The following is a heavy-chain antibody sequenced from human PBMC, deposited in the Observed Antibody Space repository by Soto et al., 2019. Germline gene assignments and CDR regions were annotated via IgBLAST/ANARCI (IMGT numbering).Heavy chain of an antibody. Sequence: QVQLVQSGAEVKKPGASVKVSCKASGYTFTSYAMHWVRQAPGQRLEWMGWINPGSGSTTYSQKFQGRVTITRVTSASTGYEELGSLRSEGAGVYYCAKGFNVGSFDAWGRGTLVTVSS. CDR1: GYTFTSYA. CDR3: AKGFNVGSFDA. D-gene: IGHD3-10*01. J-gene: IGHJ4*02. CDR2: INPGSGST. V-gene: IGHV1-3*01.